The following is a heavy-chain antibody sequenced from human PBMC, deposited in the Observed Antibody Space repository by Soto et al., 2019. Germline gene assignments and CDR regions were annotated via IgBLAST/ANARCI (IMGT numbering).Heavy chain of an antibody. Sequence: LRLSCAASGFTFRSFTMNWVRQAPGKGLEWVSTISSNSAYIYYTDALRGRFTISRDNAKNSLHLQMNSLRAEDTAVYYCTRDASRDSSARGWFDPWGPGTPVTVSS. CDR2: ISSNSAYI. D-gene: IGHD6-13*01. J-gene: IGHJ5*02. CDR1: GFTFRSFT. CDR3: TRDASRDSSARGWFDP. V-gene: IGHV3-21*01.